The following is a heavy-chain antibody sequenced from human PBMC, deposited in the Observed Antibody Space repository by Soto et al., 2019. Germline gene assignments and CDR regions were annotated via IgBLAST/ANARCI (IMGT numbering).Heavy chain of an antibody. CDR3: ARDTSGEFGVTTDFDY. J-gene: IGHJ4*02. Sequence: PGGSLRLSCAASGFIFSSYAMHWVRQAPGKGLEWVAVISYDGSNKYYADSVKGRFTISRDNSKNTLYLQMNSLRAEDTAVYYCARDTSGEFGVTTDFDYWGQGTLVTVSS. CDR2: ISYDGSNK. V-gene: IGHV3-30-3*01. CDR1: GFIFSSYA. D-gene: IGHD4-17*01.